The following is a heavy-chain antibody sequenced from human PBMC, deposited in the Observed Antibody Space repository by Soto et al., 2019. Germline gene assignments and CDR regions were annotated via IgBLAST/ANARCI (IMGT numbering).Heavy chain of an antibody. CDR3: AKDSGVAVAGLDY. D-gene: IGHD6-19*01. V-gene: IGHV3-30-3*01. Sequence: PGGSLRLSCAASGFTFSSYAMHWVRQAPGKGLEWVAVISYDGSNKYYADSVKGRFTISRDNSKNTLYLQMNSLRAEDTAVYYCAKDSGVAVAGLDYWGQGTLVTVSS. CDR2: ISYDGSNK. J-gene: IGHJ4*02. CDR1: GFTFSSYA.